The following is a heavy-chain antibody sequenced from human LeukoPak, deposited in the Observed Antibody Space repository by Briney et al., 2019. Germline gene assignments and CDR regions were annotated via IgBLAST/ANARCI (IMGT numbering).Heavy chain of an antibody. V-gene: IGHV4-59*01. CDR1: GGSISSYY. CDR3: ARGAYYYDSSGYAY. J-gene: IGHJ4*02. Sequence: PSETLSLTCTVSGGSISSYYWSWTRQPPGRGLEWIGYIYYSGGPTYNPSPKSRVTISVATSKNQFSLKLSSVTAADTAVYYCARGAYYYDSSGYAYWGQGTLVTVSS. D-gene: IGHD3-22*01. CDR2: IYYSGGP.